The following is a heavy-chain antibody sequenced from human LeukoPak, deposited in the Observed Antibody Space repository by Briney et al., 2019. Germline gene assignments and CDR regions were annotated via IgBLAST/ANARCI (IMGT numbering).Heavy chain of an antibody. V-gene: IGHV1-8*02. D-gene: IGHD3-22*01. J-gene: IGHJ6*02. CDR1: GYTFTSYG. Sequence: ASVKVSCKASGYTFTSYGISWVRQATGQGLEWMGWMNPNSGNTGYAQKFQGRVTMTRNTSISTAYMELSSLRSEDTAVYYCARVLYDSSGYYYSYYYYGMDVWGQGTTVTVSS. CDR2: MNPNSGNT. CDR3: ARVLYDSSGYYYSYYYYGMDV.